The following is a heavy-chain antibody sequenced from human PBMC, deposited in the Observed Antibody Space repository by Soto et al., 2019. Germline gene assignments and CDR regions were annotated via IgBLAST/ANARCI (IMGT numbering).Heavy chain of an antibody. D-gene: IGHD2-2*01. Sequence: SVKVSCKASGGTFSSYTISWVRQAPGQGLEWMGRIIPILGIANYAQKFQGRVTITADKSTSTAYMELSSLRSEDTAVYYCAASYCSSTSCYDPYYYMDVWGKGTTVTVSS. CDR3: AASYCSSTSCYDPYYYMDV. CDR1: GGTFSSYT. CDR2: IIPILGIA. V-gene: IGHV1-69*02. J-gene: IGHJ6*03.